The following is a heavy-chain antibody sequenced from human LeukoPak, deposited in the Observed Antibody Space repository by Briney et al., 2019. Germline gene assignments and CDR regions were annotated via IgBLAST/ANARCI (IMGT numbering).Heavy chain of an antibody. CDR2: IIPIFGTA. CDR3: ARGNRQRSFDY. CDR1: GGTFSSYA. D-gene: IGHD4-17*01. V-gene: IGHV1-69*13. J-gene: IGHJ4*02. Sequence: ASVKVSCKASGGTFSSYAISWVRQAPGHGLEWMGGIIPIFGTANYAQKFQGRVTITADESTSTAYMELSSLRSEDTAVYYCARGNRQRSFDYWGQGTLVTVSS.